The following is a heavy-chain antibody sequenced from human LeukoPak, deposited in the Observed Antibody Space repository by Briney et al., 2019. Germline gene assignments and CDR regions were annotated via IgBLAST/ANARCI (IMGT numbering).Heavy chain of an antibody. CDR2: IYSGGNT. CDR1: GFTFSSYA. J-gene: IGHJ4*02. Sequence: PGGSLRLSCAASGFTFSSYAMSWVRQAPGKGLEWVSFIYSGGNTHYSDSVTGRFTISRDNSKNTLYLQMNSLRAEDTAVYYCARDPYSSSFYFDYWGQGTLVTVSS. D-gene: IGHD6-6*01. CDR3: ARDPYSSSFYFDY. V-gene: IGHV3-66*01.